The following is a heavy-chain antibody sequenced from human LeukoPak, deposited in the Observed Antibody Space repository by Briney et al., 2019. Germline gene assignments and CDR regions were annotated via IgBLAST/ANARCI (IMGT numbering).Heavy chain of an antibody. J-gene: IGHJ4*02. Sequence: SETLSLTCTVSGYSISSGYYWGWIRQPPGKGLEWIGSIYHSGSTYYNPSLKSRVTISVDTSKNQFSLKLSSVTAADTAVYYCARVLKGSDGSLRPRFDYWGQGTLVTVSS. CDR3: ARVLKGSDGSLRPRFDY. CDR1: GYSISSGYY. V-gene: IGHV4-38-2*02. D-gene: IGHD2-15*01. CDR2: IYHSGST.